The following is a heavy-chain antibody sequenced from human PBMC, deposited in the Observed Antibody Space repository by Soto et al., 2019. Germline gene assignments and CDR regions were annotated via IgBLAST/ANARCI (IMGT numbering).Heavy chain of an antibody. Sequence: SKTLSLTCAVSGVSIHNSHSFWGWIRQPPGKGLEFIANVYYSGGAHYNPSFKSRVTISVDTATNQVSLRMSSVTAADTAVYFCGRVVEGATRHTDFDSWGQGTLVTGSS. V-gene: IGHV4-39*01. J-gene: IGHJ5*01. D-gene: IGHD2-21*01. CDR3: GRVVEGATRHTDFDS. CDR2: VYYSGGA. CDR1: GVSIHNSHSF.